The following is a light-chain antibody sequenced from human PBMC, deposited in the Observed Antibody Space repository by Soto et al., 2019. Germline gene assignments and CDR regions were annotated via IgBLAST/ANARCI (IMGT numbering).Light chain of an antibody. J-gene: IGKJ1*01. CDR2: AAS. CDR1: QSISSF. V-gene: IGKV1-39*01. Sequence: DIQMTQSPSSLSTSVVAIVNISCWASQSISSFLNWFQQKPGKAPKLLIYAASSLQRGVPSRFSGSGSGTNFTLTIDSLQPEDFATYYCQQSYSIWWTCGKGHKGAIK. CDR3: QQSYSIWWT.